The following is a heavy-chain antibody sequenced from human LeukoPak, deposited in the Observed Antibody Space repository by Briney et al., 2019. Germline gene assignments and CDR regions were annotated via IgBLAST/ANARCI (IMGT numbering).Heavy chain of an antibody. Sequence: ASVKVSCEASGYTFTSYDINWVRQATGQGLEWMGWMNPNSGNTGYAQKFQGRVTMTRNTSISTAYMELSSLRSEDTAVYYCARGRRRDGYNYVYWGQGTLVTVSS. CDR1: GYTFTSYD. CDR3: ARGRRRDGYNYVY. D-gene: IGHD5-24*01. J-gene: IGHJ4*02. CDR2: MNPNSGNT. V-gene: IGHV1-8*01.